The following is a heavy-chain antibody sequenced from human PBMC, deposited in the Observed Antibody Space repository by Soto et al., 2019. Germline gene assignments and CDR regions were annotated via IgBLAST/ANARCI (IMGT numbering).Heavy chain of an antibody. V-gene: IGHV4-39*07. Sequence: SETLSLTCTVSGGSISSSSYYWGWIRQPPGKGLEWIGSIYHTGRIYYNPSLKSRVTISVDRSKNQFSLKLSSVAAADTAVYYCARVPDLWGQGILVTVSS. CDR3: ARVPDL. CDR2: IYHTGRI. J-gene: IGHJ5*02. CDR1: GGSISSSSYY.